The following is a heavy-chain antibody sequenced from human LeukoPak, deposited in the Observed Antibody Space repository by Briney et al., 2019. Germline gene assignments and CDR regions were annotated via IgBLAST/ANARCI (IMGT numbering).Heavy chain of an antibody. CDR2: IYTSGST. V-gene: IGHV4-61*02. Sequence: SQTLSLTCTVSGGSISSGSYYWSWIRQPAGKGLEWIGRIYTSGSTNYNPSLKSRVTISVDTSKNQFSLKLSSVTAADTAVYYCARGGRFGAVAGTMDYWGQGTLVTVS. CDR3: ARGGRFGAVAGTMDY. D-gene: IGHD6-19*01. J-gene: IGHJ4*02. CDR1: GGSISSGSYY.